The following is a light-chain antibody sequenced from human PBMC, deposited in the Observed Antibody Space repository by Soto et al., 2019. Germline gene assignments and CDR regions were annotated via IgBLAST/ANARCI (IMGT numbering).Light chain of an antibody. CDR1: QSISSY. CDR2: AAS. J-gene: IGKJ2*01. CDR3: QQSYSTPYT. Sequence: DIQMTQSPSSLSASVGDRVTITCRASQSISSYLNWYQQKPGKAPKLLIYAASSLQSGVPSRFSGSGSGTDFTGTIVCLQPEDFATYYCQQSYSTPYTFGQGTKLEIK. V-gene: IGKV1-39*01.